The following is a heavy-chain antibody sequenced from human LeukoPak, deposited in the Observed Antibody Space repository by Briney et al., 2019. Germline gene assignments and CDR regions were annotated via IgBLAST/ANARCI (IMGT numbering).Heavy chain of an antibody. CDR2: IYTSGST. D-gene: IGHD3-3*01. J-gene: IGHJ6*03. Sequence: SETLSLTCTVSGGSISSYYWSWIRQPPGKGLEWIGYIYTSGSTNYNPSLKSRVTISVDMSKNQFSLKLSSVTAADTAVYYCARQGSYDFWSGSVSYYYYYMDVWGKGTTVTVSS. CDR3: ARQGSYDFWSGSVSYYYYYMDV. V-gene: IGHV4-4*09. CDR1: GGSISSYY.